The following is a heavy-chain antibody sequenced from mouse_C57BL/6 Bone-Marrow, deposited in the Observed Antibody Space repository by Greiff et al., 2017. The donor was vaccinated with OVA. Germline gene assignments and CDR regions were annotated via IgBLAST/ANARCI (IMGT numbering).Heavy chain of an antibody. CDR3: ARALFAY. Sequence: EVMLVESGGGLVKPGGSLKLSCAASGFTFSSYAMSWVRQTPEKRLEWVATISDGGSYTYYPDNVKGRFTITRDNAKNNLYLQMSHLKSEDTAVYYCARALFAYWGQGTLVTVSA. CDR1: GFTFSSYA. V-gene: IGHV5-4*03. CDR2: ISDGGSYT. J-gene: IGHJ3*01.